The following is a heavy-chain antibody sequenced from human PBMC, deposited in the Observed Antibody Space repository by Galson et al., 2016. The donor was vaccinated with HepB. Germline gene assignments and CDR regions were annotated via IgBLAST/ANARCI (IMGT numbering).Heavy chain of an antibody. Sequence: SLRLSCAASGFTFSSYSMNWVRQAPGKGLEWVSYISSGAIYYSDSVKGRFTISRDNARHSLYLEMNSPRGEDTAMYYCARDYVPGAWGQGVLVTVSS. J-gene: IGHJ5*02. CDR3: ARDYVPGA. CDR1: GFTFSSYS. D-gene: IGHD3-10*01. V-gene: IGHV3-48*04. CDR2: ISSGAI.